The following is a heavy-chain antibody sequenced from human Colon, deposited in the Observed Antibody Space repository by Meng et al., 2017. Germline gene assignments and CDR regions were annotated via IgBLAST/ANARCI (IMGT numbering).Heavy chain of an antibody. CDR1: GGSFSGYY. D-gene: IGHD2-2*01. CDR2: INHSGST. CDR3: ARGWGYCSSTSCYFLDY. Sequence: QVPLKQGGAGLLKPSETLSLTCAVYGGSFSGYYWSWIRQPPGKGLEWIGEINHSGSTNYNPSLKSRVTISVDTSKNQFSLKLSSVTAADTAVYYCARGWGYCSSTSCYFLDYWGQGTLVTVSS. V-gene: IGHV4-34*01. J-gene: IGHJ4*02.